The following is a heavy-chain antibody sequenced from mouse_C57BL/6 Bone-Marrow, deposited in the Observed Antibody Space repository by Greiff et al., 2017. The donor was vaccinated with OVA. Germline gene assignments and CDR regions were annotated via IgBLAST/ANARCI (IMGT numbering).Heavy chain of an antibody. CDR2: IDPENGDT. CDR1: GFNIKDDY. Sequence: EVQLQQSGAELVRPGASVKLSCTASGFNIKDDYMHWVKQRPEQGLEWIGWIDPENGDTEYASKFQGKATITADTSSNTAYLQLSSLTSEDTAVYYCTTDYYGSSSYFDYWGQGTTLTVSS. V-gene: IGHV14-4*01. J-gene: IGHJ2*01. D-gene: IGHD1-1*01. CDR3: TTDYYGSSSYFDY.